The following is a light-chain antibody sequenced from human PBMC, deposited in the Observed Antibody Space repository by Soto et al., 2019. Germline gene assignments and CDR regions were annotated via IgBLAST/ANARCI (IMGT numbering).Light chain of an antibody. CDR1: QTISSX. J-gene: IGKJ1*01. V-gene: IGKV1-5*03. Sequence: DIQMTQSPSTLSGSVGDRVTITCRASQTISSXLAWYQQKPGKAPKLLIYKASTLKSGVPSRFSGSGSGTEFTLTISSLQPDDFATYYCQHYNSYSEAFGQGTKVELK. CDR2: KAS. CDR3: QHYNSYSEA.